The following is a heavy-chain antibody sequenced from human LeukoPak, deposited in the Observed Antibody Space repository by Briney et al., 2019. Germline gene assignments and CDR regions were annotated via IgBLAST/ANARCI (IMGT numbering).Heavy chain of an antibody. CDR1: GFTFNTYA. Sequence: GGSLRLSCAASGFTFNTYAMTWVRQAPGKGLDWVSAISGSGGNTYYADSVKGRFTISRDNSKNTLYLQMNSLRAEDTAVYYCARLLSGNWGQGTLVTVSS. J-gene: IGHJ4*02. CDR2: ISGSGGNT. V-gene: IGHV3-23*01. D-gene: IGHD2-21*02. CDR3: ARLLSGN.